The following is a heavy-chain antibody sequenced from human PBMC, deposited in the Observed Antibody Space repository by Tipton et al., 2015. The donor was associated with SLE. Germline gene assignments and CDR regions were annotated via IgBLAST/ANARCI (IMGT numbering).Heavy chain of an antibody. CDR3: ARDGFDP. V-gene: IGHV4-34*01. Sequence: TLSLTCAVYGGSFSGYYWSWIRQPPGKGLEWIGSIYHSGSTYYNPSLKSRVTISVDTSKNQFSLKLSSVTAADTAVYYCARDGFDPWGQGTLVTVSS. J-gene: IGHJ5*02. CDR2: IYHSGST. CDR1: GGSFSGYY.